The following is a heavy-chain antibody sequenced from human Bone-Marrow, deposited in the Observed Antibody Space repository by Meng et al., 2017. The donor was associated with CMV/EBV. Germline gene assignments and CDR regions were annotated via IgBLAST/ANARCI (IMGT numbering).Heavy chain of an antibody. J-gene: IGHJ5*02. CDR3: ARSYSSGFAGRNRFDP. D-gene: IGHD3-10*01. CDR2: INDDGSEI. CDR1: GFIFRDYW. Sequence: SGFIFRDYWVSWVRQAPGKGLEWVAMINDDGSEIRYVESVKGRFTVSRDDAKNLLLLQMSSLRVEDTAVYHCARSYSSGFAGRNRFDPWGQGTLVTVSS. V-gene: IGHV3-7*04.